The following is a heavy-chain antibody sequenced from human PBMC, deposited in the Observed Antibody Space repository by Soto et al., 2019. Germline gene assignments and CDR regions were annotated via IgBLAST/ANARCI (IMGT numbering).Heavy chain of an antibody. J-gene: IGHJ4*02. V-gene: IGHV4-61*08. CDR1: GGSISSGGYY. D-gene: IGHD5-18*01. CDR2: IYYSGST. Sequence: SETLSLTCTVSGGSISSGGYYWSWIRQHPGKGLEWIGYIYYSGSTNYNPSLKSRVAIPVDTSKNQFSLKLSSVTAADTAVYYCARDPGYSYGYNWGQGTLVTVSS. CDR3: ARDPGYSYGYN.